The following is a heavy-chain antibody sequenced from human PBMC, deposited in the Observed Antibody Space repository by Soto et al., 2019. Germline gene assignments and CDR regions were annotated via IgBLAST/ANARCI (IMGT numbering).Heavy chain of an antibody. V-gene: IGHV4-59*08. D-gene: IGHD6-19*01. CDR1: GGSISSYY. J-gene: IGHJ6*02. CDR3: ARSSDLYYYYGMDV. CDR2: IYYSGST. Sequence: SETLSLTCTVSGGSISSYYWSWIRQPPGKGLEWIGYIYYSGSTNYNPSLKSRVTISVDTSKNQFSLKLSSVTAADTAVYYCARSSDLYYYYGMDVWGQGTTVTV.